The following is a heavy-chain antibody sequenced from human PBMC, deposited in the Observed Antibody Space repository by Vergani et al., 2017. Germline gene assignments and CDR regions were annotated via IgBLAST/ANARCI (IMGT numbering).Heavy chain of an antibody. V-gene: IGHV4-59*01. CDR3: ARVGGYYDMLTGYYYYYGMDV. D-gene: IGHD3-9*01. CDR2: IYYSGST. CDR1: GGSISSYY. Sequence: QLQLQESGPGLVKPSQTLSLTCTVSGGSISSYYWSWIRQPPGKGLEWIGYIYYSGSTNYNPSLKSRVTISVDTSKNQFSLKLSSVTAADTAVYYCARVGGYYDMLTGYYYYYGMDVWGQGTTVTVSS. J-gene: IGHJ6*02.